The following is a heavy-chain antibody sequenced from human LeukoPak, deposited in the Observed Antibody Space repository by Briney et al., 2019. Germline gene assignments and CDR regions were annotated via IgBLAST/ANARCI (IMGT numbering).Heavy chain of an antibody. CDR2: INSDGSST. Sequence: GGSLRLSCAASGFSFSSYWMHWVRHAPRKGLGWVSGINSDGSSTTYADSVKGRIAISRDNAEYTVYLQMNSLRAEDKAVYYCATAISSAAPDFWGQGTLVIVSS. D-gene: IGHD6-19*01. CDR3: ATAISSAAPDF. CDR1: GFSFSSYW. J-gene: IGHJ4*02. V-gene: IGHV3-74*01.